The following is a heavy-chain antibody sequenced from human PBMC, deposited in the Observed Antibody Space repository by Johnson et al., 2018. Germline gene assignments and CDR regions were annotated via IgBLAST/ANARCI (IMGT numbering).Heavy chain of an antibody. CDR3: VRGEVRGSCT. CDR2: INSDGSGK. CDR1: GFTFSYYW. Sequence: VQLQESGGGLVQPGGSLRLSCAASGFTFSYYWMHWVRQALGEGLMWVSRINSDGSGKIYADSVKGRFSISRDNADNTLYLQMSSLRAEDTAVYYCVRGEVRGSCTWGQGTIVTVSS. D-gene: IGHD6-13*01. J-gene: IGHJ3*01. V-gene: IGHV3-74*01.